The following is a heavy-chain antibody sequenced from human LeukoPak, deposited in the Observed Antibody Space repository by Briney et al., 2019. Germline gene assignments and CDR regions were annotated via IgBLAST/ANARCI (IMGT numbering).Heavy chain of an antibody. D-gene: IGHD3-22*01. V-gene: IGHV4-30-4*01. CDR2: IYYSGST. J-gene: IGHJ4*02. CDR1: GGSISSGDYY. CDR3: ARDTPYYYDSSGYYDYYFDY. Sequence: SQTLSLTCPVSGGSISSGDYYWSWIRQPPGKGLEWIGYIYYSGSTYYNPSLKSRVTISVDTSKNQFSLKLSSVTAADTAVYYCARDTPYYYDSSGYYDYYFDYWGQGTLVTVSS.